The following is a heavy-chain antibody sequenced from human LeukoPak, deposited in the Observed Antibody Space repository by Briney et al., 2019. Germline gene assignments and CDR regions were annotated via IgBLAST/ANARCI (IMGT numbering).Heavy chain of an antibody. CDR1: GLNFSKYA. CDR2: ISGSGDNT. D-gene: IGHD6-13*01. CDR3: ARDRIAAAGTWTPASGY. Sequence: GGSLRLSCAASGLNFSKYAMTWVRQAPGKGLEWVVGISGSGDNTYYADSVKGRFTISRDNAKNSLYLQMNSLRAEDTAVYYCARDRIAAAGTWTPASGYWGQGTLVTVSS. J-gene: IGHJ4*02. V-gene: IGHV3-23*01.